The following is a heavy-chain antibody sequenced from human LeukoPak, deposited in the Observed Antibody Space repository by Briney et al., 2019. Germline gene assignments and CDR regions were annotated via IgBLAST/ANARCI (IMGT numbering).Heavy chain of an antibody. V-gene: IGHV4-59*01. CDR2: IYYSGST. Sequence: ATETLSLTCTVSGGSISTYYWSWIRQPPGKGLEWLGYIYYSGSTYYNPSLKSRATISVDTSKNQFSLKLSSVTAADTAVYYCAREDAQEGTNAFDIWGQGTMVTVSS. CDR1: GGSISTYY. CDR3: AREDAQEGTNAFDI. J-gene: IGHJ3*02. D-gene: IGHD2-2*01.